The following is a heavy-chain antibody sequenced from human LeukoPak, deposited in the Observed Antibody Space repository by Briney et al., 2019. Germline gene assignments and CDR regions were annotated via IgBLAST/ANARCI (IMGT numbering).Heavy chain of an antibody. CDR3: ARGGYCSSTSCSYYYGMDV. V-gene: IGHV1-69*06. J-gene: IGHJ6*04. D-gene: IGHD2-2*01. Sequence: SVKVSCKASGGTFSSYAISWVRQAPRQGLEWMGRIIPIFGTANYAQKFQGGVTITADKSTSTAYMELSSLRSEDTAVYYCARGGYCSSTSCSYYYGMDVWGKGTTVTVSS. CDR1: GGTFSSYA. CDR2: IIPIFGTA.